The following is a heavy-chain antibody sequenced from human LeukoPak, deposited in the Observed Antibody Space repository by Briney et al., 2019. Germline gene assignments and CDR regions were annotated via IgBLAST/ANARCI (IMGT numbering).Heavy chain of an antibody. Sequence: GSLRLSCAASGFTFSNYWMTWIRQPPGKGLEWIGEINHSGSTNYNPSPKSRVTISVDTSKNHFSLKLSSVTAADTAVYYCARATGTTNPFDYWGQGTLVTVSS. CDR1: GFTFSNYW. D-gene: IGHD1-7*01. CDR3: ARATGTTNPFDY. V-gene: IGHV4-34*01. J-gene: IGHJ4*02. CDR2: INHSGST.